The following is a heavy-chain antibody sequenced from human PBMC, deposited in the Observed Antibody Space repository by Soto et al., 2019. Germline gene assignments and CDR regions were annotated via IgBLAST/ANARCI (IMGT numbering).Heavy chain of an antibody. J-gene: IGHJ6*02. Sequence: ASVKVSCKVSGYTLTELSMHWVRQAPGKGLEWMGGFDPEDGETIYAQKFQGRVTMTEDTSTDTAYMELSSLRSEDTAVYYCARATYYDFWSGLRPYYYYYGMDVWGQGTTVTVSS. D-gene: IGHD3-3*01. CDR2: FDPEDGET. V-gene: IGHV1-24*01. CDR3: ARATYYDFWSGLRPYYYYYGMDV. CDR1: GYTLTELS.